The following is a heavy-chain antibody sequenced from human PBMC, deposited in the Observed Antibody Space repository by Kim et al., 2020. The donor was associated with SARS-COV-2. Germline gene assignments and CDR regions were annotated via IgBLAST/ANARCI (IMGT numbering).Heavy chain of an antibody. D-gene: IGHD3-3*01. CDR1: GYTFTGYH. J-gene: IGHJ6*02. Sequence: ASVKVSCKASGYTFTGYHMHWVRQAPGQGLEWMGWINPNSGGTNYAQKFQGRVTMTRDTSISTAYMELSRLRSDDTAVYYCARVESGDFWSGYYYYSYGMDVWGQGTTVTVSS. CDR2: INPNSGGT. CDR3: ARVESGDFWSGYYYYSYGMDV. V-gene: IGHV1-2*02.